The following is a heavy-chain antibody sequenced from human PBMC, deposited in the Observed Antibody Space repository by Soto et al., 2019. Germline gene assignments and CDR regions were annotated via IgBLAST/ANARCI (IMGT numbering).Heavy chain of an antibody. Sequence: GGSLRLSCAASGFSFSSYWMHWVRQAPGKGLVWVSRVKSDGSSTTYADSVKGRFTISRDNAKNTLYLQMNSLRAEDTAVYYCARDLKTYCSSTSCLNPDYWGQGTLVTVSS. CDR1: GFSFSSYW. V-gene: IGHV3-74*01. CDR3: ARDLKTYCSSTSCLNPDY. D-gene: IGHD2-2*01. CDR2: VKSDGSST. J-gene: IGHJ4*02.